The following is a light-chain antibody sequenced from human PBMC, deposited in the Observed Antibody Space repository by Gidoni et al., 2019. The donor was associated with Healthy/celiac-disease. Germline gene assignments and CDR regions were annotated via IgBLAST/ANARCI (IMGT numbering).Light chain of an antibody. J-gene: IGKJ1*01. CDR1: QSVSSN. Sequence: EIVMTQSPATLSVSPGERATLSCRASQSVSSNLAWYQQKPGQAPRLLIYGASTRATGIPARFSGSGSGTEFTLTISSLQSEEFAVYYCQQYNNWRRTFGQXTKVEIK. V-gene: IGKV3-15*01. CDR3: QQYNNWRRT. CDR2: GAS.